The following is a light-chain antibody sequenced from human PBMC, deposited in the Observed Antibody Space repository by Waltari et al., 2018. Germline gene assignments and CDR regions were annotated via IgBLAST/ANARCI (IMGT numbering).Light chain of an antibody. CDR3: AAWDDTLTGYV. Sequence: QSLLTQPPSASGTPGPRVTISCSGSSSNIGTNYVYWYQQLPGTAPKLLIYTNNKRPSGVPDRFSGSKSGTSGSLAISGLRSEDEADYFCAAWDDTLTGYVFGPGTKVTVL. CDR2: TNN. CDR1: SSNIGTNY. J-gene: IGLJ1*01. V-gene: IGLV1-47*01.